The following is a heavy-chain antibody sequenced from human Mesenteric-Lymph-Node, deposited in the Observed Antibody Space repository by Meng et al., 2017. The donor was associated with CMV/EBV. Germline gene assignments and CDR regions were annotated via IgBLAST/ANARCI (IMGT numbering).Heavy chain of an antibody. CDR2: IWYDGSNK. V-gene: IGHV3-33*06. J-gene: IGHJ6*02. CDR3: ANDIVVVSAAILDYYYDMDV. Sequence: GESLKISCAASGFTFSSYGMHWVRQAPGKGLEWVAVIWYDGSNKYYADFVKGRFTISRDNSKNTLYLQMNSLRAEDTAVYYCANDIVVVSAAILDYYYDMDVWGQGTTVTVSS. D-gene: IGHD2-2*02. CDR1: GFTFSSYG.